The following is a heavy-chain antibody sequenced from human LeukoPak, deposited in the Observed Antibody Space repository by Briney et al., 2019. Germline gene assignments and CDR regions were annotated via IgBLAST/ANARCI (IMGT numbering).Heavy chain of an antibody. CDR2: IYTSGST. CDR1: GVPISSGDYY. CDR3: AVVRGEDYMDV. Sequence: SETLSLTCTVSGVPISSGDYYWSWIRQPPGKGLEWIGYIYTSGSTNYNPSLKSRVTISVDTSKNQFSLKLSSVTAADTAVYYCAVVRGEDYMDVWGKGTTVTVSS. J-gene: IGHJ6*03. V-gene: IGHV4-61*08. D-gene: IGHD3-10*01.